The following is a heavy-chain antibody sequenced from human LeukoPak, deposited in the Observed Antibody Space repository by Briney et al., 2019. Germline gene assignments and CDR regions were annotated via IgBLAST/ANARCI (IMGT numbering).Heavy chain of an antibody. D-gene: IGHD1-26*01. J-gene: IGHJ4*02. CDR1: GYSISNGYY. CDR3: ARVAGGSLRRHFDY. Sequence: ASETLSLTCTVSGYSISNGYYWGWVRQPPGKGLEWIGSIYHSGSTYYNPSLKSRVTISVDTSKNQFSLKLSSVTAADTAVYYCARVAGGSLRRHFDYWGQGTLVTVSS. CDR2: IYHSGST. V-gene: IGHV4-38-2*02.